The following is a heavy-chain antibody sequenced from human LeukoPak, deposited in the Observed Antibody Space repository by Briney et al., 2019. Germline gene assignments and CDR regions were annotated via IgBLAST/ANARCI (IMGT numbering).Heavy chain of an antibody. CDR1: GGTFSSYA. V-gene: IGHV1-69*05. CDR2: IIPIFGTA. J-gene: IGHJ4*02. Sequence: GASVKVSCXASGGTFSSYAISWVRQAPGQGLEWMGRIIPIFGTANYAQKFQGRVTITTDESTSTAYMELSSLRPEDTAVYYCARDRPRGYSYGFPDYWGQGTLVTVSS. D-gene: IGHD5-18*01. CDR3: ARDRPRGYSYGFPDY.